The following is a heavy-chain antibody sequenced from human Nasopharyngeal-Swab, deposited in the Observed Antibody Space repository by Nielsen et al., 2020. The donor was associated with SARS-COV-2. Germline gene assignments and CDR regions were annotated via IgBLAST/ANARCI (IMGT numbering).Heavy chain of an antibody. CDR3: AKDARRDGYYGF. D-gene: IGHD5-24*01. J-gene: IGHJ4*02. CDR2: ISGSGGST. Sequence: GESLKISRAAPGFTLSSYAMSWVRPAPGKGLEWVSAISGSGGSTYYADSVKGRFTISRDNSKNTLYLQMNSLRAEDTAVYYCAKDARRDGYYGFWGQGTLVTVSS. CDR1: GFTLSSYA. V-gene: IGHV3-23*01.